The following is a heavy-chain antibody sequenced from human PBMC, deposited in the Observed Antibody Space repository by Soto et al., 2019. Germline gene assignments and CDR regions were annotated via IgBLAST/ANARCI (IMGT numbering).Heavy chain of an antibody. CDR1: GGSFSGYY. D-gene: IGHD3-3*01. CDR3: ARRYYDFWSGYYPYYYYMDV. CDR2: INHSGST. J-gene: IGHJ6*03. V-gene: IGHV4-34*01. Sequence: ETLSLTCAVYGGSFSGYYWSWIRQPPGKGLEWIGEINHSGSTNYNPSLKSRVTISVDTSKNQFSLKLSSVTAADTAVYYCARRYYDFWSGYYPYYYYMDVWGKGTTVTVSS.